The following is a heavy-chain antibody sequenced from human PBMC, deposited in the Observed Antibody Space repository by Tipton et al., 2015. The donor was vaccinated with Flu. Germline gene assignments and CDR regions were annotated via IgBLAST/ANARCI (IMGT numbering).Heavy chain of an antibody. D-gene: IGHD1-14*01. CDR2: IYYGGNT. Sequence: TLSLTCTVSGGSISNNYYYWGWVRQPPGKGLEWIGSIYYGGNTNYNPSLKSRITVSLDTSKNQFSLRLSSVTAADTAVYYCARLAPDGWVLGTYYFDFWGQGILVTVSS. J-gene: IGHJ4*02. V-gene: IGHV4-39*07. CDR3: ARLAPDGWVLGTYYFDF. CDR1: GGSISNNYYY.